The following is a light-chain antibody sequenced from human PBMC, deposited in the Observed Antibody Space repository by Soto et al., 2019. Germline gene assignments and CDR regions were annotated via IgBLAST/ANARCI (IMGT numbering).Light chain of an antibody. CDR1: SRDVGGYNY. V-gene: IGLV2-14*04. Sequence: TSRDVGGYNYVSWYQQHPGKAPKFMIYDISNRPSGVSNRFSGSKSGNTASLTISGLQAEDEADYYCCSYTTSNTRQIVFGTVTKVTVL. J-gene: IGLJ1*01. CDR3: CSYTTSNTRQIV. CDR2: DIS.